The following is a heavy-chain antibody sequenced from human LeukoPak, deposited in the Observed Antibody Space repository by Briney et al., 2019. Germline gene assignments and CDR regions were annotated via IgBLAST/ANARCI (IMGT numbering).Heavy chain of an antibody. V-gene: IGHV7-4-1*02. CDR3: ARARYYESSGYPNWYFDL. CDR2: INPNTGNP. Sequence: ASVKVSCKASGYTFITYGINWVRQAPGQGLEWMGWINPNTGNPMYAQGFTGRFVFSLDTSVSTAYLQISSLKAEDTAVYYCARARYYESSGYPNWYFDLWGRGTQVTVSS. J-gene: IGHJ2*01. D-gene: IGHD3-22*01. CDR1: GYTFITYG.